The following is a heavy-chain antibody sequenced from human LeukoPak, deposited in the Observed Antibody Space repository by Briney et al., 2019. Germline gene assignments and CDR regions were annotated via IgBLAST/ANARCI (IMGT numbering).Heavy chain of an antibody. Sequence: SETLSLTCTVSGYSISSGYYWGWIRQPPGKGLEWIGSIYHSGSTYYNPSLKSRVTISVDTSKNQFSLKLSSVTAADTAVYYCARGVPRTTVTPYYFDYWGQGTLVTVSS. CDR2: IYHSGST. J-gene: IGHJ4*02. D-gene: IGHD4-17*01. CDR1: GYSISSGYY. V-gene: IGHV4-38-2*02. CDR3: ARGVPRTTVTPYYFDY.